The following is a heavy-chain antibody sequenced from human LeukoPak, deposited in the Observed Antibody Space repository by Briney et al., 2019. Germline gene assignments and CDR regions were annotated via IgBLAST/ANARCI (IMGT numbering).Heavy chain of an antibody. D-gene: IGHD6-19*01. CDR3: ARDVYSSGWYSSDY. CDR1: GYTFTSYA. J-gene: IGHJ4*02. V-gene: IGHV7-4-1*02. Sequence: ASVKVSCKASGYTFTSYAMNWVRQAPGQGLEWMGWINTNTGNPTYAQGFTGRFVFSLDTSVSTAYLQISSLKAEDTAVYYCARDVYSSGWYSSDYWGQGTLVTVSS. CDR2: INTNTGNP.